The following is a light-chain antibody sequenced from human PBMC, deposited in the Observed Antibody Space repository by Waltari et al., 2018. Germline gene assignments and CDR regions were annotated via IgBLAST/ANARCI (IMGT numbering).Light chain of an antibody. Sequence: QSVLTQPPSVSGAPGQRVTISCTGSRSNIGAGYDVHLYQQLPGAAPNPLMYANSHRPSGVPDRFSGSKSETSASLIITGLQAEDEADYYCQSYDSSLSGSYVFGPGTKVTVL. CDR3: QSYDSSLSGSYV. V-gene: IGLV1-40*01. CDR1: RSNIGAGYD. J-gene: IGLJ1*01. CDR2: ANS.